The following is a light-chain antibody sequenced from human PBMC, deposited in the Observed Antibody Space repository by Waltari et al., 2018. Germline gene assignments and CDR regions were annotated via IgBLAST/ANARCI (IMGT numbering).Light chain of an antibody. CDR2: GAS. CDR3: QQYAISTWT. Sequence: EIVLTQSPGTLSLSPGERATLSCRASQSVTTSSLAWYQKKPGQATRLLIYGASSRATYIPARFGGSGSDRDFTLTISRLDPEDFALYYCQQYAISTWTFGQVTTVEVK. J-gene: IGKJ1*01. V-gene: IGKV3-20*01. CDR1: QSVTTSS.